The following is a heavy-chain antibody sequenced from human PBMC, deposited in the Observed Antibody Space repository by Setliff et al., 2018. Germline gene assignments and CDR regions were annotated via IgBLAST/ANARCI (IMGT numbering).Heavy chain of an antibody. D-gene: IGHD2-2*01. J-gene: IGHJ5*02. CDR3: ARDRSNIVVVPSGAKFDP. CDR2: ISAYNGFI. V-gene: IGHV1-18*01. Sequence: ASVKVSCKASGYTFRSYGISWVRQAPGQGLEWMGWISAYNGFIVYAQKFQGRVTMTTDTSTNTAYMELRSLRSDDTAVYYCARDRSNIVVVPSGAKFDPWGQGTLVTVSS. CDR1: GYTFRSYG.